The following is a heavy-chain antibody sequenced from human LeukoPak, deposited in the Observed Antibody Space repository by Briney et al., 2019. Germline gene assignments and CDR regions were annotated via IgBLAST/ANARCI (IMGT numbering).Heavy chain of an antibody. Sequence: PSETLSLTCTVSAGSISSSTYSWGWIRQPPGKGLEWIASIYCSGSTYYNPSPKSRVTISVDTSKNQFSLNLSSVTAADTAVYYCAKGGIWGSYRYSGAFDVWGQGTLVTVSS. CDR2: IYCSGST. CDR1: AGSISSSTYS. D-gene: IGHD3-16*02. J-gene: IGHJ3*01. V-gene: IGHV4-39*01. CDR3: AKGGIWGSYRYSGAFDV.